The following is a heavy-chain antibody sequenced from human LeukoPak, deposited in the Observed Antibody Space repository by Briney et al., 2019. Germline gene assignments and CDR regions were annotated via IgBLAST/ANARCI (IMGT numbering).Heavy chain of an antibody. J-gene: IGHJ4*02. CDR1: GFTFDDYA. V-gene: IGHV3-9*01. CDR2: ISWNSGSI. CDR3: AKGTGRYWTFFDY. Sequence: GGSLRLSCAASGFTFDDYAMHWVRQAPGKGLEWVSGISWNSGSIDYADSVKGRFTISRDKAKNSLYLQMNSLRPEDTAFYYCAKGTGRYWTFFDYWGQGTLVTVSS. D-gene: IGHD1-26*01.